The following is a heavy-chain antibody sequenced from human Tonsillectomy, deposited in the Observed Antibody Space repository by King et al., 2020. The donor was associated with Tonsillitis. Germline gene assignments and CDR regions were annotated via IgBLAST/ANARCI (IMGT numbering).Heavy chain of an antibody. D-gene: IGHD3-10*01. CDR1: GGSISSRSYY. J-gene: IGHJ4*02. V-gene: IGHV4-39*01. CDR3: ALHFYGSGSYSEASEY. CDR2: IYYIGST. Sequence: LQLQESGPGLVKPSETLSLTCTVSGGSISSRSYYWGWIRQPPGKGLEWIGSIYYIGSTSYNPSFTRRVTQSEDTSKKHFSLTLRSVTAADTAVYYCALHFYGSGSYSEASEYWGQGTLVTVSS.